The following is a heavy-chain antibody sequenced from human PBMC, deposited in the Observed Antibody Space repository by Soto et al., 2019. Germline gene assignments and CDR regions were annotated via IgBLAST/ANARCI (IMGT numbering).Heavy chain of an antibody. CDR1: GGSISSSSYY. J-gene: IGHJ4*02. V-gene: IGHV4-39*01. D-gene: IGHD4-4*01. CDR3: ARHDISNPFGFDY. CDR2: IYYSGST. Sequence: SETLSLTCTVSGGSISSSSYYWGWIRQPPGKGLEWIGSIYYSGSTYYNPSLKSRVTISVDTSKNQFSLKLSSVTAADTAVYYCARHDISNPFGFDYWGQGTLVTVSS.